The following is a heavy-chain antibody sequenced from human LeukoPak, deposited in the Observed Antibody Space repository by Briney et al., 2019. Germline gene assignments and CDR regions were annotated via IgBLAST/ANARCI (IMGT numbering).Heavy chain of an antibody. Sequence: GGSLRLSCAASGFTFSSYDMSWVRQAPGKGLEWVSAISGSGGSTYYADSVKGRFTISRDNSKNTLYLQMNSLRAEDTAVYYCAKALYDSSGYASYYYYYMDGWGKGTTVTVSS. D-gene: IGHD3-22*01. V-gene: IGHV3-23*01. J-gene: IGHJ6*03. CDR3: AKALYDSSGYASYYYYYMDG. CDR1: GFTFSSYD. CDR2: ISGSGGST.